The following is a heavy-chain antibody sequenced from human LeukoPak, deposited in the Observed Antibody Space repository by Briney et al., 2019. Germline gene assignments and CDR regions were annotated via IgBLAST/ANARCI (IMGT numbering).Heavy chain of an antibody. V-gene: IGHV4-59*01. D-gene: IGHD3-9*01. CDR3: EKARYIKYGMDV. Sequence: SETLSPTCTVSNVSFSNSYWTWIRQPPGKGLEYIGYIYHSGSTNYNPSLKSRVTISVDMSKNQFSLKLSSVTAADTAVYYCEKARYIKYGMDVWGQGTTVTVSS. CDR1: NVSFSNSY. J-gene: IGHJ6*02. CDR2: IYHSGST.